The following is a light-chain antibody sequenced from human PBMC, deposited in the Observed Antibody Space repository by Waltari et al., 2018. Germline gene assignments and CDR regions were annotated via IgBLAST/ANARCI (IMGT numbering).Light chain of an antibody. CDR1: QSVSRA. V-gene: IGKV3-20*01. J-gene: IGKJ1*01. CDR2: GAS. CDR3: QHYVSLPVT. Sequence: EIVLTQSPGTLSLSPGERATLSCRASQSVSRALAWDQQNPGQAPRLLIYGASNRATGIPDRFSGSGSGTDFSLIIGRLEPEDFAVYYCQHYVSLPVTFGQGTKVEIK.